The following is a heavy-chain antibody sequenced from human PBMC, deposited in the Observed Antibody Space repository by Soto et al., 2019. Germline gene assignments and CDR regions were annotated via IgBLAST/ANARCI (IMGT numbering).Heavy chain of an antibody. J-gene: IGHJ1*01. Sequence: GGTLRLFCAVYGFTLNRMWMSWVRQTTGKGLEWVANINQDGSEKYYVDSVKGRFTISRDNAKNSLYLQMNSLRAEDTAVYYCARELIVGPAEYFQHWGQGTLVTVSS. CDR1: GFTLNRMW. CDR3: ARELIVGPAEYFQH. CDR2: INQDGSEK. V-gene: IGHV3-7*01. D-gene: IGHD1-26*01.